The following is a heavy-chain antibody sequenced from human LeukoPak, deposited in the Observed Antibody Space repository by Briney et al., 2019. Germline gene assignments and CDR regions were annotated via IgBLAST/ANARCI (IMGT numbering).Heavy chain of an antibody. D-gene: IGHD3-22*01. CDR1: GFTFSSYW. CDR3: ASRGIYYYDRHDAFDI. CDR2: INSDGSST. J-gene: IGHJ3*02. Sequence: PGGSLRLSCAASGFTFSSYWMHWVRQAPGKGLVWVSRINSDGSSTSYADSVKGRFTISRDNAKNTLYLQMNSLRAEDTAVYYCASRGIYYYDRHDAFDIWGQGTMVTVSS. V-gene: IGHV3-74*01.